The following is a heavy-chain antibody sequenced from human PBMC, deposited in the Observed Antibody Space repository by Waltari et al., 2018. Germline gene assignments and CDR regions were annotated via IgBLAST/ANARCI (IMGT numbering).Heavy chain of an antibody. J-gene: IGHJ4*02. CDR3: AKESYSGSPYFDY. V-gene: IGHV3-23*03. D-gene: IGHD1-26*01. CDR2: IYSGGSGT. Sequence: EVQLLESGGGLVQPGGSLRLSCAASGFTFSSYAMSWVRQAPGKGLEWVSVIYSGGSGTYYADSGKGRFTISRDKSRNTLYLQMNSLRAEDTAVDYGAKESYSGSPYFDYWGQGTLVTVSS. CDR1: GFTFSSYA.